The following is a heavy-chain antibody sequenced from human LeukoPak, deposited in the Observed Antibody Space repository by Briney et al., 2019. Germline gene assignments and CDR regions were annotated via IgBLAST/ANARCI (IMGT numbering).Heavy chain of an antibody. CDR2: ISHTSLNI. Sequence: GGSLRLSCAASGFTFSSYSMNWVRQAPGKGPEWVSSISHTSLNIYHADSVKGRFTISRDNARNSLFLQMNDLRDEDTAVYYCAYSGGTFPYYFESWGQGTLVTVSS. CDR1: GFTFSSYS. V-gene: IGHV3-21*01. D-gene: IGHD2-8*02. J-gene: IGHJ4*01. CDR3: AYSGGTFPYYFES.